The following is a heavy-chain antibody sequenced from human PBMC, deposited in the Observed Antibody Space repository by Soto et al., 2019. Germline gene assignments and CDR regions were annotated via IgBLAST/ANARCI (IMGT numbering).Heavy chain of an antibody. Sequence: PSETLSLTCTVSGGSISSYYWSWIRQPPGKGLEWIGYIYYSGSTNYNPSLKSRVTISVDTSKNQFSLKLSSVTAADTAVYYCARAVVATIKIDYFDYWGQGTLVTVS. D-gene: IGHD5-12*01. V-gene: IGHV4-59*01. CDR3: ARAVVATIKIDYFDY. CDR2: IYYSGST. J-gene: IGHJ4*02. CDR1: GGSISSYY.